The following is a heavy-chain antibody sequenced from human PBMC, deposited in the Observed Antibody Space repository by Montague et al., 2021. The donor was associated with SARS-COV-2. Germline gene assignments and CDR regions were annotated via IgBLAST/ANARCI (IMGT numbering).Heavy chain of an antibody. Sequence: SLRLSCAASGFALNSYWMTWVRQAPGKGLEWVANINRDGSVKHFVDSVEGRFTISRDNAKNSLYLLMNSLRLEDTAVYYCARDTTYNTGIYYDAFDVWGQGKMVTVSS. V-gene: IGHV3-7*03. CDR2: INRDGSVK. D-gene: IGHD1-26*01. J-gene: IGHJ3*01. CDR1: GFALNSYW. CDR3: ARDTTYNTGIYYDAFDV.